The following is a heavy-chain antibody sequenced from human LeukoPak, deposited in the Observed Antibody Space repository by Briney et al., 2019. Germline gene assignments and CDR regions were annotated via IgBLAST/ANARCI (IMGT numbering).Heavy chain of an antibody. CDR3: ARVVTGLLEGNWFDP. CDR1: GGSISIGGYS. V-gene: IGHV4-30-2*01. CDR2: IYHSGST. Sequence: SETLPLTCAVSGGSISIGGYSWSWIRQPPGKGLEWIGYIYHSGSTYYNPSLKSRVTISVDRSKNQFSLKLSSVTAADTAVYYCARVVTGLLEGNWFDPWGQGTLVTVSS. J-gene: IGHJ5*02. D-gene: IGHD2-21*02.